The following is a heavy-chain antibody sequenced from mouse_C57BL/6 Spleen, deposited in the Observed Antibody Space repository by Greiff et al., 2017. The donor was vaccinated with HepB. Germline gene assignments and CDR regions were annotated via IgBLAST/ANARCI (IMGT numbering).Heavy chain of an antibody. D-gene: IGHD3-2*02. CDR2: IYPGNSDT. J-gene: IGHJ3*01. Sequence: VQLQQSGTVLARPGASVKMSCKTSGYTFTSYWMHWVKQRPGQGLEWIGAIYPGNSDTSYNQKFKGKAKLTAVTSASTAYMELSSLTNEDSAVYYCTRESETAQVWFAYWGQGTLVTVSA. V-gene: IGHV1-5*01. CDR1: GYTFTSYW. CDR3: TRESETAQVWFAY.